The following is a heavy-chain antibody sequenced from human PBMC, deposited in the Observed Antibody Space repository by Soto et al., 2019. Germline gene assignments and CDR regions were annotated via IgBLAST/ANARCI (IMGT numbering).Heavy chain of an antibody. CDR2: ISGSGGST. V-gene: IGHV3-23*01. Sequence: EVQLLESGGGLVQPGGSLRLSCAASGFTFSSYAMSWVRQAPGKGLEWVSAISGSGGSTYYADPVKGRFTISRDNSKNPLYMQMNSLRAEDTAVYYWANDGGGSDSPYFDYWGQGTLVTVSS. CDR3: ANDGGGSDSPYFDY. J-gene: IGHJ4*02. CDR1: GFTFSSYA. D-gene: IGHD1-26*01.